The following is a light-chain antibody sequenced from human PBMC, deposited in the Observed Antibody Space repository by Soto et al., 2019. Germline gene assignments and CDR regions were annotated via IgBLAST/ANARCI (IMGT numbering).Light chain of an antibody. J-gene: IGLJ2*01. CDR1: SGSIASNY. CDR2: EDN. Sequence: NFMLTQPHSVSESPGKTVTISCTRSSGSIASNYVQWYQQRPGSAPTTVIYEDNQRPSRVPDRFSGSIDSSSNSATLTISGLMTEDDADYCGQSYVSSIVVFGGGTQLTVL. V-gene: IGLV6-57*04. CDR3: QSYVSSIVV.